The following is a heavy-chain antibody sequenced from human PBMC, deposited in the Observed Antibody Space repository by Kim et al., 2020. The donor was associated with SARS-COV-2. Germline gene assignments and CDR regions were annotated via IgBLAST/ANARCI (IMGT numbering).Heavy chain of an antibody. J-gene: IGHJ6*02. CDR3: ARDRRLRTYEYYYYGMDV. CDR2: IYYSGST. D-gene: IGHD3-16*01. Sequence: SETLSLTCTVSGGSISSYYWSWIRQPPGKGLEWIGYIYYSGSTNYNPSLKSRVTISVDTSKNQFSLKLSSVTAADTAVYYCARDRRLRTYEYYYYGMDVWGQGTTVTVSS. CDR1: GGSISSYY. V-gene: IGHV4-59*13.